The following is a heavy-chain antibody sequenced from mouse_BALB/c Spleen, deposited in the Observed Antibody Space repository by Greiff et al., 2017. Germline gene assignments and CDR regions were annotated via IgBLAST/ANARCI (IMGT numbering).Heavy chain of an antibody. CDR2: ISSGGST. CDR1: GFTFSSYA. CDR3: ARVHYYGSSYWFAY. D-gene: IGHD1-1*01. J-gene: IGHJ3*01. V-gene: IGHV5-6-5*01. Sequence: EVKLEESGGGLVKPGGSLKLSCAASGFTFSSYAMSWVRQTPEKRLEWVASISSGGSTYYPDSVKGRFTISRDNARNILYLQMSSLRSEDTAMYYCARVHYYGSSYWFAYWGQGTLVTVSA.